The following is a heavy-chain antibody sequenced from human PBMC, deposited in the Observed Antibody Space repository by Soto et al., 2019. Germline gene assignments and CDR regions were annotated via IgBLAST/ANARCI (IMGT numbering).Heavy chain of an antibody. CDR2: IYYSGST. CDR1: GGSISSGGYY. CDR3: ARKKGYCSSTSCYIYYYYYMDV. J-gene: IGHJ6*03. V-gene: IGHV4-31*03. Sequence: PSETLSLTCTVSGGSISSGGYYWSWIRQHPGKGLEWIGYIYYSGSTYYNPSLKSRVTISVDTSKNQYSLKLSSVTAADTAVYYCARKKGYCSSTSCYIYYYYYMDVWGKGTTVTVSS. D-gene: IGHD2-2*02.